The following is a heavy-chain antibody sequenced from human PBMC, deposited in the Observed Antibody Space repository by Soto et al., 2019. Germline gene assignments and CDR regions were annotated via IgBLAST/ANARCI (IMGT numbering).Heavy chain of an antibody. Sequence: SVKVSCKASEDTFRNYAISWVRQAPGQGLEWMGGIIPIFGTANYAQKFQGRVTITADTSANTVYLELSSLRSEDTAVFYCARTDCSSTSCYNYYYYGMDVWGQGTTVTVSS. CDR2: IIPIFGTA. V-gene: IGHV1-69*06. CDR1: EDTFRNYA. CDR3: ARTDCSSTSCYNYYYYGMDV. D-gene: IGHD2-2*01. J-gene: IGHJ6*02.